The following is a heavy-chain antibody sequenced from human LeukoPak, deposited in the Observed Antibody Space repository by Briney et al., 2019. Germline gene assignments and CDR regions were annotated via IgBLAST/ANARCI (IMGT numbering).Heavy chain of an antibody. D-gene: IGHD6-13*01. CDR3: AKDQYSSSWYGGYYYYYYGMDV. CDR2: ISSSGSTI. V-gene: IGHV3-11*04. J-gene: IGHJ6*04. Sequence: GGSLRLSCAASGFTFSDYYMSWIRQAPGKGLEWVSYISSSGSTIYYADSVKGRFTISRDNSKNTLYLQMNSLRAEDTAVYYCAKDQYSSSWYGGYYYYYYGMDVWGKGTTVTVSS. CDR1: GFTFSDYY.